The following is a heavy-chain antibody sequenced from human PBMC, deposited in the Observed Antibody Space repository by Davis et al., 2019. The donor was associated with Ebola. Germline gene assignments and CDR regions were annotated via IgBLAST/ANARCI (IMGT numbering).Heavy chain of an antibody. J-gene: IGHJ4*02. D-gene: IGHD3-22*01. CDR3: ARYYYDSSGYSSY. CDR1: GGSFSGYY. CDR2: INHSGST. V-gene: IGHV4-34*01. Sequence: SETLSLTCAVYGGSFSGYYWSWIRQPPGKGLEWIGEINHSGSTYYNPSLKSRVTISVDTSKNQFSLKLSSVTAADTAVYYCARYYYDSSGYSSYWGQGTLVTVSS.